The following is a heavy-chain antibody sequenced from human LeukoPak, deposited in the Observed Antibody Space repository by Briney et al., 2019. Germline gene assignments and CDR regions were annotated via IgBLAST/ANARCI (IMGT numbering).Heavy chain of an antibody. V-gene: IGHV4-38-2*02. CDR2: FHRGRI. CDR1: GYPIGLDYY. D-gene: IGHD5-24*01. J-gene: IGHJ5*02. CDR3: ARAPSSYESGNGYPNLGWLDP. Sequence: SETLSLTCKVSGYPIGLDYYWVWIRQAPGRGLQWIGGFHRGRIQYNSALKSRVAISIDSSKNQFSLRMWPVTAADTAFYFCARAPSSYESGNGYPNLGWLDPWGQGALVTVSS.